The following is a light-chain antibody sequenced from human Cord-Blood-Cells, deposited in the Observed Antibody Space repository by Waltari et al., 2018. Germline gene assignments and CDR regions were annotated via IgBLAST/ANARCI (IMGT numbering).Light chain of an antibody. CDR1: QSVSSY. V-gene: IGKV3-11*01. Sequence: EIVLTQSPATLSLSPGERATPSCRASQSVSSYLAWYQQKPGQAPRLLIYDASNRATSIPARFSGSGSGTDFTLTISSLEPEDFAVYYCQQRSNWPWTFGQGTKVE. J-gene: IGKJ1*01. CDR2: DAS. CDR3: QQRSNWPWT.